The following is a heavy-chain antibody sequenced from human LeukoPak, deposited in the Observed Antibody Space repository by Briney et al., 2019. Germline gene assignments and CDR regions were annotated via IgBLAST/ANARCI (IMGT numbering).Heavy chain of an antibody. CDR1: GFIFNSYG. Sequence: GGSLRLSCAASGFIFNSYGMHWVRQAPGKGLEGVAVISSDGSNKYYADSVKGRFTISRDNSKNTLYLQMNSLRAEDTAVYYCAKTERMVRGVSNFDHWGQGTLVTVSS. CDR3: AKTERMVRGVSNFDH. D-gene: IGHD3-10*01. V-gene: IGHV3-30*18. CDR2: ISSDGSNK. J-gene: IGHJ4*02.